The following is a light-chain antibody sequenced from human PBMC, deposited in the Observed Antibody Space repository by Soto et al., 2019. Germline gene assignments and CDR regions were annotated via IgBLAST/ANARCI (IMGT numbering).Light chain of an antibody. CDR1: QNVRTN. CDR2: GAS. Sequence: DIVMTQSPATLSVSPGERATLSCRASQNVRTNLALYQQIPGQSPRLLIYGASTRATGIPARFSGSGFGTEFTLTISSLQSEDFAIYYCQHYNNWPPITFGQGTRLEIK. CDR3: QHYNNWPPIT. J-gene: IGKJ5*01. V-gene: IGKV3-15*01.